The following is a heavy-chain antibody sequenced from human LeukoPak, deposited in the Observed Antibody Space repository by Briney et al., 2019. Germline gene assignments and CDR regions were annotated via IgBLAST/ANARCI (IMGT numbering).Heavy chain of an antibody. Sequence: GGSLRLSCAASGFPFNVYGMHWVRQAPGKGLGWVALVWYDGTNKYYADSVKGRFTISRDNSKNTLYLQMKSLGADDKAVFYWVKGPIENAFDVWGQGTMVTVSS. V-gene: IGHV3-33*06. J-gene: IGHJ3*01. CDR3: VKGPIENAFDV. D-gene: IGHD5-24*01. CDR1: GFPFNVYG. CDR2: VWYDGTNK.